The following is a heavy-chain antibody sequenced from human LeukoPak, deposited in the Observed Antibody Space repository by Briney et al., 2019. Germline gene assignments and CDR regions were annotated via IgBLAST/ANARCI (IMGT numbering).Heavy chain of an antibody. CDR1: GGSISSGGYY. CDR2: IYYSGST. V-gene: IGHV4-31*03. CDR3: ARGAFYYDSSGYDY. D-gene: IGHD3-22*01. Sequence: PSETLSLTCTVSGGSISSGGYYWSWIRQHPGKGLEWFGYIYYSGSTYYNPSLKSRVTISVDTSKNQFSLKLSSVTAADTAVYYCARGAFYYDSSGYDYWGQGTLVTVSS. J-gene: IGHJ4*02.